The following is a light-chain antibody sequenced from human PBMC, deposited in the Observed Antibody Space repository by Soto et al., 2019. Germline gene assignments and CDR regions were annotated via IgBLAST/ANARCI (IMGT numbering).Light chain of an antibody. V-gene: IGLV2-18*02. J-gene: IGLJ1*01. CDR1: SNDVGSYNR. CDR3: SSYPSSSTFV. Sequence: QSALTQPPSVSGSPGQSVTISCTGTSNDVGSYNRVSWYQQPPGTAPKLMIFDVSSRPSGVPDRFSGSKSGNTAALTISGLQAEDEADYYCSSYPSSSTFVFGTGTKVTVL. CDR2: DVS.